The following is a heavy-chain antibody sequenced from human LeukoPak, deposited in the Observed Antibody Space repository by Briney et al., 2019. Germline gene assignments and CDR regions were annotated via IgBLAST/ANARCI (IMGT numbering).Heavy chain of an antibody. CDR3: ARERYSSGWYTEYFQH. D-gene: IGHD6-19*01. V-gene: IGHV1-3*01. J-gene: IGHJ1*01. Sequence: GASVKVSCKASGYTFTSYAMHWVRQAPGQRLEWMGWINACNGNTKYPQKFQGRVTITRDTSASTAYMELSSLRSEDTAVYYCARERYSSGWYTEYFQHWGQGTLVTVSS. CDR2: INACNGNT. CDR1: GYTFTSYA.